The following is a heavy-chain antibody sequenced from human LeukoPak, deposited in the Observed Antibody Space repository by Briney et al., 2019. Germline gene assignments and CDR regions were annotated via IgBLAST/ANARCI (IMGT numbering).Heavy chain of an antibody. CDR2: INPNSGGT. CDR3: ARDRDLWYGYYPVGFFDY. V-gene: IGHV1-2*06. Sequence: ASVKVSCKASGYTLTGYYMHWVRQAPGQGLEWMGRINPNSGGTNYAQKFQGRVTMTRDTSISTAYMELSRLRSDDTAVYYCARDRDLWYGYYPVGFFDYWGQGTLVTVSS. CDR1: GYTLTGYY. D-gene: IGHD3-22*01. J-gene: IGHJ4*02.